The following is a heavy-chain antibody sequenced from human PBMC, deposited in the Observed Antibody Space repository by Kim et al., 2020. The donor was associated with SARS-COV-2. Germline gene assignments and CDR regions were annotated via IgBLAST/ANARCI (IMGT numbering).Heavy chain of an antibody. J-gene: IGHJ4*02. CDR1: GFTFASYA. V-gene: IGHV3-23*01. CDR2: LSGTGENT. CDR3: AKRRWFADPGGGIDY. D-gene: IGHD3-10*01. Sequence: GGSLRLSCAASGFTFASYAMNWVRQAPGRGLEWVSGLSGTGENTEYADSVKGRFTISRDNSKKTLYLQMHSLRDEDTAIYYCAKRRWFADPGGGIDYWGQGVLVTVSS.